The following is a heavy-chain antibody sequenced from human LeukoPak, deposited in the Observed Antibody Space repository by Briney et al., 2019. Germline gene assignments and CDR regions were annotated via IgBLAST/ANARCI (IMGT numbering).Heavy chain of an antibody. CDR1: GGSINNSSYY. CDR2: IYYSGSA. CDR3: ARGLSTVTTLTTSSYGY. V-gene: IGHV4-39*01. J-gene: IGHJ4*02. D-gene: IGHD4-17*01. Sequence: PSETLSLTCTVSGGSINNSSYYWDWIRQPPGKGLEWIGSIYYSGSAYYNPSLKSRVTISVDTSKNQFSLNLSSVTAADTAVYYCARGLSTVTTLTTSSYGYWGQGTLVTVSS.